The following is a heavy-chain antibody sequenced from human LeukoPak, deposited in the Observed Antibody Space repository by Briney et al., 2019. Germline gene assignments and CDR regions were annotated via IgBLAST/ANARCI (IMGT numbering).Heavy chain of an antibody. J-gene: IGHJ3*02. V-gene: IGHV3-21*01. CDR2: ISSSSSYI. D-gene: IGHD3-22*01. CDR3: ARVLRITIIVVAFDAFDI. Sequence: GGSLRLSCAASGFTFSSYSMNWVRQAPGKGLEWVSSISSSSSYIYYADSVKGRFTISRDNAKNSLYLQMNSLRAEDTAEYYCARVLRITIIVVAFDAFDIWGQGTTVTVSS. CDR1: GFTFSSYS.